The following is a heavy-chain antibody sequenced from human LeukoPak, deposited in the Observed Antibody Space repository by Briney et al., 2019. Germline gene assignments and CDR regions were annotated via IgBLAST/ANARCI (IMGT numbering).Heavy chain of an antibody. J-gene: IGHJ4*02. CDR2: IYYSGST. V-gene: IGHV4-59*01. CDR3: ARSIAVAGTFDY. Sequence: SETLSLTCTVSGGSISSYYWSWIRQPPGKGLEWNGYIYYSGSTNYNPSLKSRVTISVDTSKNQFSLKLSSVTAADTAVYYCARSIAVAGTFDYWGQGTLVTVSS. D-gene: IGHD6-19*01. CDR1: GGSISSYY.